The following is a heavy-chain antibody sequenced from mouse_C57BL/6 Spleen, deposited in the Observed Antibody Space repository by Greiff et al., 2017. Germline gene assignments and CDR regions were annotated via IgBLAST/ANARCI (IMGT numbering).Heavy chain of an antibody. V-gene: IGHV3-6*01. D-gene: IGHD1-1*01. J-gene: IGHJ2*01. CDR3: ASTVVARYYFDY. Sequence: EVQLVESGPGLVKPSQSLSLTCSVTGYSITSGYYWNWIRQFPGNKLEWMGYISYDGSNNYNPSLKNRISITRDTSKNQFFLKLNSVTTEDTATYYCASTVVARYYFDYWGQGTTLTVSS. CDR2: ISYDGSN. CDR1: GYSITSGYY.